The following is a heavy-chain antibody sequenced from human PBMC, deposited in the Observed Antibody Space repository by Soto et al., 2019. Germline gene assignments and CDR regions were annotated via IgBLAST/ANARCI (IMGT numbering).Heavy chain of an antibody. Sequence: QVQLVQSGAEVKKPGSSVKVSCKASGGTFSSYTISWVRQAPGQGLEWMGRIIPSLGIANYAHKFQGSVTITADQSTSTAYMELSSLRSEVPAVYYCATEAYSSSWYAGAFDIWGQGTMVTVSS. CDR3: ATEAYSSSWYAGAFDI. CDR1: GGTFSSYT. CDR2: IIPSLGIA. J-gene: IGHJ3*02. D-gene: IGHD6-13*01. V-gene: IGHV1-69*08.